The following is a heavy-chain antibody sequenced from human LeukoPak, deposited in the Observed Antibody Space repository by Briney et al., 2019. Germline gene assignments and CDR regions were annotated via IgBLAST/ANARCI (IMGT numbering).Heavy chain of an antibody. CDR2: ISGRGVSI. CDR3: AKGAAAAGTAGEYFEH. Sequence: GGPLRLSCAASGFTFSSYAMTWVRQAPGKGLEWVSTISGRGVSIYYADSARGRFTISRDNSKKTLYLQLNSLRAEDTAVYFCAKGAAAAGTAGEYFEHWGQGTLVTVSS. CDR1: GFTFSSYA. J-gene: IGHJ1*01. D-gene: IGHD6-13*01. V-gene: IGHV3-23*01.